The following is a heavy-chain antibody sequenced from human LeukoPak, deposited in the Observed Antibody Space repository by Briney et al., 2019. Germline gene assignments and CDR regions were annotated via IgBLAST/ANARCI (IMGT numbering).Heavy chain of an antibody. CDR2: ISGSGGST. J-gene: IGHJ4*02. D-gene: IGHD5-18*01. V-gene: IGHV3-23*01. CDR1: GFTFSSYA. CDR3: ARDKIQLWFDY. Sequence: GGSLRLSCADSGFTFSSYAMSWVRQAPGKGLEWVSAISGSGGSTYYADSVEGRFTISRDNSKNTLYLQMNSLRAEDTAVYYCARDKIQLWFDYWGQGTLVTVSS.